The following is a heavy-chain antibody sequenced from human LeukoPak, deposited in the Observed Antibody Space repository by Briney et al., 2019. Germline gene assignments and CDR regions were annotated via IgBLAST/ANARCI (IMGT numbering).Heavy chain of an antibody. CDR3: ARIGGYDYDWFDP. D-gene: IGHD5-12*01. Sequence: SETLSLTCTVSGGSINNYYWSWIRQPPGKGLEWIGYIIYSGSTNYNPSLKSRVTISVDTSKNQFSLKLSSVTAADTAVYYCARIGGYDYDWFDPWGQGTLVTVSS. CDR1: GGSINNYY. CDR2: IIYSGST. J-gene: IGHJ5*02. V-gene: IGHV4-59*12.